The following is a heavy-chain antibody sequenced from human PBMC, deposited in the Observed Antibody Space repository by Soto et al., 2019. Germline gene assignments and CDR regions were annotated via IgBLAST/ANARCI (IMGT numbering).Heavy chain of an antibody. CDR3: ASRGSGHTFDY. CDR2: LSSGSS. V-gene: IGHV4-39*01. Sequence: QLQLQESGPGLVKPSETLSLTCAVTGASISRGGFHWGWIRQPPGQGMEWIGRLSSGSSFYNPSLQSRVTISAATSTNEFSLTLTSVTAADTAVYYCASRGSGHTFDYWGQGTLVTVSS. CDR1: GASISRGGFH. D-gene: IGHD3-10*01. J-gene: IGHJ4*02.